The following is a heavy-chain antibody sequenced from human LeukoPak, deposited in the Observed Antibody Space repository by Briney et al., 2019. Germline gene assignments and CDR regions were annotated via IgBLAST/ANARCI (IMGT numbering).Heavy chain of an antibody. Sequence: ASVKVSCKASGGTFSSYAISWVRQAPGQGLEWMGGIIPIFGTANYAQKFQGRVTITADESTSTAYMELSSLRSEDTAVYYCARVDRDGYYFDYWGQGTLVTVSS. CDR3: ARVDRDGYYFDY. D-gene: IGHD3-10*01. J-gene: IGHJ4*02. CDR2: IIPIFGTA. V-gene: IGHV1-69*13. CDR1: GGTFSSYA.